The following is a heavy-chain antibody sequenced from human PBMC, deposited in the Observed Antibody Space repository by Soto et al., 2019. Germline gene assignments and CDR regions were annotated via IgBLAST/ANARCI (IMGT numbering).Heavy chain of an antibody. D-gene: IGHD2-2*01. CDR3: VRSVPAATWQYSGMDV. J-gene: IGHJ6*02. CDR2: IYHSGTF. CDR1: GDSVSSSSC. Sequence: QVRLQESGPGLVEPSGTLSLTCAVSGDSVSSSSCWSWVRQAPGKGLEWIGEIYHSGTFNYNPSLARPVSVSVDKSRNQLSLNLKSVTAADTAVYYCVRSVPAATWQYSGMDVCGQGTTVTVSS. V-gene: IGHV4-4*02.